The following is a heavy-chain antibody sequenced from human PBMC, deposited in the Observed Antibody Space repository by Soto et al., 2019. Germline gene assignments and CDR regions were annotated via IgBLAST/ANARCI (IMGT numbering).Heavy chain of an antibody. CDR3: AREWLPIDY. J-gene: IGHJ4*02. D-gene: IGHD5-12*01. Sequence: PGGSLRLSCAASGFTFSSYSMNWVRQAPGKGLEWVSYISSSSSTIYYADSVKGRFTISRDNAKNSLYLQMNSLGDEDTAVYYCAREWLPIDYWGQGTLVTVSS. V-gene: IGHV3-48*02. CDR1: GFTFSSYS. CDR2: ISSSSSTI.